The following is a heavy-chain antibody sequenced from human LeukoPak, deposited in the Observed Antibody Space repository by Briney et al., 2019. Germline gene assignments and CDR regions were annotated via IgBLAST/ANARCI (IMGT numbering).Heavy chain of an antibody. Sequence: SETLSLTRTVSGGSISSSSYYWGWVRPPPGKGLEWIGSIYYSGSTYYNPALKSRVTISVDTSKNQFSLKLSSVTAADTAVYYCASQRGYSYGYKYNGFDPWGRGTLVTVSS. CDR2: IYYSGST. D-gene: IGHD5-18*01. V-gene: IGHV4-39*01. CDR3: ASQRGYSYGYKYNGFDP. J-gene: IGHJ5*02. CDR1: GGSISSSSYY.